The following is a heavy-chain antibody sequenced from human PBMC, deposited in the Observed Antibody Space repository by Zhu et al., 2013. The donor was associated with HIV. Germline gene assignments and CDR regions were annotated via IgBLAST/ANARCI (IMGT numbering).Heavy chain of an antibody. D-gene: IGHD1-26*01. CDR2: INPNSGGT. CDR3: ARVLYDEGATKGYYYYYGMDV. V-gene: IGHV1-2*02. Sequence: QVQLVQPGAEVKKPGASVKVSCKASGYTFTGYYMHWVRQAPGQGLEWMGWINPNSGGTNYAQKFQGRVTMTRDTSISTAYMELSRLRSDDTAVYYCARVLYDEGATKGYYYYYGMDVWGQGTTVTVSS. CDR1: GYTFTGYY. J-gene: IGHJ6*02.